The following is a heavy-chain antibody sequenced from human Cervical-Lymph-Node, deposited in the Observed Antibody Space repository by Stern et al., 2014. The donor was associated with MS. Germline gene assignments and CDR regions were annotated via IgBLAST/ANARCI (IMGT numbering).Heavy chain of an antibody. J-gene: IGHJ6*02. D-gene: IGHD4/OR15-4a*01. V-gene: IGHV3-23*04. CDR3: AKGLSQHGIDV. CDR1: GFTFGNYA. Sequence: EVHLVESGGGLVQPGGSLRLSCAASGFTFGNYAMTWVRQAPGKGFEWVSTMSGSGVSTYYADSVKGRFSISRDNAKSTLYLQMNSLRAEDTAVYYCAKGLSQHGIDVWGLGTTVSVSS. CDR2: MSGSGVST.